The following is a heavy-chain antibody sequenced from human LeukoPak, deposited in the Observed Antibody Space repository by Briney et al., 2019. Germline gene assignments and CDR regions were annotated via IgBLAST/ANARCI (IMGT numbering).Heavy chain of an antibody. CDR2: ISSSGSTI. D-gene: IGHD6-19*01. Sequence: HPGGSLRLSCAAPGFTFSSYEMNWVRQAPGKGLEWVSYISSSGSTIYYADSVKGRFTISRDNAKNSLYLQMNSLRAEDTAVHYCARDEDGSGWYDYWGQGTLVTVSS. CDR3: ARDEDGSGWYDY. V-gene: IGHV3-48*03. J-gene: IGHJ4*02. CDR1: GFTFSSYE.